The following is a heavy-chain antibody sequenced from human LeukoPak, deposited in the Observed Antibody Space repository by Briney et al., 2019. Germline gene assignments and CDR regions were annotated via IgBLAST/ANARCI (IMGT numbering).Heavy chain of an antibody. CDR2: ISGFGGST. J-gene: IGHJ4*02. CDR3: ARRSGSSWSSFDY. CDR1: GFTFNNYA. Sequence: GGSLRLSCAASGFTFNNYAMNWVRQAPGKGLEWVSGISGFGGSTYYAPSVKGRLTISRDNFGNMLYLHLDSLRVEDTAIYYCARRSGSSWSSFDYWGQGALVAVSS. V-gene: IGHV3-23*01. D-gene: IGHD6-13*01.